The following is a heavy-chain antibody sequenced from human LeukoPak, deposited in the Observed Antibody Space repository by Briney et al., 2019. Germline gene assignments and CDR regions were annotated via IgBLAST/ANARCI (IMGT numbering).Heavy chain of an antibody. CDR1: GYTFTRYY. V-gene: IGHV1-2*02. CDR3: AKDLQWELPRGDALDI. Sequence: ASVKVSCKASGYTFTRYYLHWVRQAPGQGLEWMGWINPKSGGTNYAQNFQGRVTMTRNTSISTAYMELSRLRSDDTAVYYCAKDLQWELPRGDALDIWGQGTMVTVSS. J-gene: IGHJ3*02. D-gene: IGHD1-26*01. CDR2: INPKSGGT.